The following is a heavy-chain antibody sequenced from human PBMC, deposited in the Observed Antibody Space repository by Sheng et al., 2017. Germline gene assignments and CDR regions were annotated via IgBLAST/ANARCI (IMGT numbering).Heavy chain of an antibody. CDR1: GFTVSGNH. CDR2: IHTNGNT. CDR3: ARDHEGRPFDD. D-gene: IGHD3-10*01. V-gene: IGHV3-53*01. Sequence: EVQLVESGGGLIQPGGSLRLSCAASGFTVSGNHMSWVRQAPGKGLEWVSLIHTNGNTYYTDSVKGRFTISRDSSKNTLYLQMNSLRAEDTAVYYCARDHEGRPFDDWGPG. J-gene: IGHJ4*03.